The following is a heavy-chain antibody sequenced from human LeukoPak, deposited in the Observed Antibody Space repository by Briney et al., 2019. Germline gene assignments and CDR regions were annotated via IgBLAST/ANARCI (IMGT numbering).Heavy chain of an antibody. V-gene: IGHV3-21*01. Sequence: GGSLRLSCAASGFTFSSYSMNWVRQAPGKGLEWVSSTSSSSSYIYYADSVKGRFTISRDNAKNSLYLQMNSLRAEDTAVYYCARAGSRDGYNFGYWGQGTLVTVSS. CDR1: GFTFSSYS. D-gene: IGHD5-24*01. CDR2: TSSSSSYI. CDR3: ARAGSRDGYNFGY. J-gene: IGHJ4*02.